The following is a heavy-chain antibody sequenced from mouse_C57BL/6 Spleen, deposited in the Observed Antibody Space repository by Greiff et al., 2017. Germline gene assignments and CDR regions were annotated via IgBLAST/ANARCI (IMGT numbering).Heavy chain of an antibody. D-gene: IGHD2-4*01. V-gene: IGHV1-22*01. Sequence: EVQLQQSGPELVKPGASVKMSCKASGYTFTDYNMHWVKQSHGKSLEWIGYINPNNGGTSYNQKFKGKATLTVNKSSSTAYMELRSLTSEDSAVYYCTTNYDYDEGDYWGQGTTLTVSS. CDR1: GYTFTDYN. J-gene: IGHJ2*01. CDR2: INPNNGGT. CDR3: TTNYDYDEGDY.